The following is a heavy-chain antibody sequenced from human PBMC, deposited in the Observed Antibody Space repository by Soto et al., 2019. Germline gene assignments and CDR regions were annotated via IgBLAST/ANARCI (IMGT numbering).Heavy chain of an antibody. J-gene: IGHJ6*02. V-gene: IGHV4-39*07. D-gene: IGHD2-21*02. CDR1: GGSISSSSYY. CDR2: IYYSGST. Sequence: PSETLSLTCTVSGGSISSSSYYWGWIRQPPGKGLEWIGSIYYSGSTYYNPSLKSRVTISVDTSKNQFSLKLSSVTAADTAVYYCARVEAYCGGDCWNYYYGMDVWGQGTTVTVSS. CDR3: ARVEAYCGGDCWNYYYGMDV.